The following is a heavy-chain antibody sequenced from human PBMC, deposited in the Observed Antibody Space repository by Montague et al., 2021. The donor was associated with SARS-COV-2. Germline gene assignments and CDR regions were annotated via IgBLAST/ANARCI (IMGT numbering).Heavy chain of an antibody. CDR2: IYYTGNT. D-gene: IGHD3-16*01. Sequence: SETLSLTCAVSDGPISSPNWWNWVRQPPGKGLEWIGEIYYTGNTNYNPSLKSRVTIFIDKSKNHFSLQLSSVTAADTAVYYCARGGTYHYGIDVWGQGTTVAVSS. V-gene: IGHV4-4*02. CDR1: DGPISSPNW. CDR3: ARGGTYHYGIDV. J-gene: IGHJ6*02.